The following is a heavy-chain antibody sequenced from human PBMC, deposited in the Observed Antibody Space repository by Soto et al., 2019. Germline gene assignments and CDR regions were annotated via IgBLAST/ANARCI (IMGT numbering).Heavy chain of an antibody. J-gene: IGHJ4*02. V-gene: IGHV4-59*08. D-gene: IGHD3-22*01. CDR3: ARHNYYDSSGYYY. Sequence: SETLSLTCTVSGGSISSYYWSWIRQPPGKGLEWIGYIYYSGSTNYNPSLKSRVTISVDTSKNQFSLKLSSVTAADTAVYYCARHNYYDSSGYYYWGQGTLVTVS. CDR2: IYYSGST. CDR1: GGSISSYY.